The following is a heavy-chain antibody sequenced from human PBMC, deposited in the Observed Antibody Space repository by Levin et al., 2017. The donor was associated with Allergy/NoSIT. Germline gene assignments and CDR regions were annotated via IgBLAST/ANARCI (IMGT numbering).Heavy chain of an antibody. V-gene: IGHV3-74*01. Sequence: GGSLRLSCAASGFTFSSYWMHWVRQAPGKGLVWVSRINSDGSSTSYADSVKGRFTISRDNAKNTLYLQMNSLRAEDTAVYYCARVQRITMVRGVTGFDYWGQGTLVTVSS. CDR3: ARVQRITMVRGVTGFDY. CDR1: GFTFSSYW. J-gene: IGHJ4*02. CDR2: INSDGSST. D-gene: IGHD3-10*01.